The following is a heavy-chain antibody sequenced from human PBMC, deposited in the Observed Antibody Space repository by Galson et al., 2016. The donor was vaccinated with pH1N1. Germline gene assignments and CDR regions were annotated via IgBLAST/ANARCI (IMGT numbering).Heavy chain of an antibody. Sequence: SLRLSCAASGFTFTSYWMSWVRQAPGKGLEWVANIKQDGSEIHYMGSVKGRFTISRDNAKGSVYLQMNSLRAEDTAVYYCTRKIGADWGQGTLVTVSS. CDR3: TRKIGAD. D-gene: IGHD3-22*01. V-gene: IGHV3-7*01. CDR2: IKQDGSEI. J-gene: IGHJ4*02. CDR1: GFTFTSYW.